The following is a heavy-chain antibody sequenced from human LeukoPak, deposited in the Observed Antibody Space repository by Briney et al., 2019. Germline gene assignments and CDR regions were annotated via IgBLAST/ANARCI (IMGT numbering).Heavy chain of an antibody. CDR2: IYYTGST. Sequence: PSETLSLTCTVSGGSISSDYWSWIRQPPGKGLEWIGYIYYTGSTHYNPSLKSRVTISLDTSKNQFSLKLSSVTAADTAVYYCAQIRPSTYYDSSGSFGYWGQGTLVTVSS. CDR1: GGSISSDY. D-gene: IGHD3-22*01. V-gene: IGHV4-59*08. CDR3: AQIRPSTYYDSSGSFGY. J-gene: IGHJ4*02.